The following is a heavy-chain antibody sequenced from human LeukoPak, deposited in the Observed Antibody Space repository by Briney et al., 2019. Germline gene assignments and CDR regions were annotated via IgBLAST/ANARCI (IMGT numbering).Heavy chain of an antibody. CDR2: IKQDGSEK. Sequence: GGSLRLSCAASAFTFSNYWMSWVRQAPGKGLEWVANIKQDGSEKNYVDSVKGRFTISRDNAKNSLYLQMNSLRAEDTAVYYCARDLGDSSGSWGQGTLVTVSS. CDR3: ARDLGDSSGS. D-gene: IGHD3-22*01. V-gene: IGHV3-7*01. J-gene: IGHJ5*02. CDR1: AFTFSNYW.